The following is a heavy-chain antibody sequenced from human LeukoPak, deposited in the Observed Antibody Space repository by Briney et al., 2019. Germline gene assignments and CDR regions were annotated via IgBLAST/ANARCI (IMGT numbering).Heavy chain of an antibody. Sequence: ASVKVSCKASGYTFTSYDINWVRQATGQGLEWMGWMNPNSGNTGYAQKFQGRVTITRSTSISTAYMELSSLRSEDTAVYYCARSGYDYHLFDYWGQGTLVTVSS. CDR1: GYTFTSYD. CDR3: ARSGYDYHLFDY. J-gene: IGHJ4*02. CDR2: MNPNSGNT. D-gene: IGHD5-12*01. V-gene: IGHV1-8*03.